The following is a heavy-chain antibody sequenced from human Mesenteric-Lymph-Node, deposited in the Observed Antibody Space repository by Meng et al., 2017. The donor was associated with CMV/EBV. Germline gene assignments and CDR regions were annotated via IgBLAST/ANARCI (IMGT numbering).Heavy chain of an antibody. CDR1: GGSISSSSYY. CDR2: IYYSGST. D-gene: IGHD3-10*01. Sequence: GSLRLSCTVSGGSISSSSYYWGWIRQPPGKGLEWIGSIYYSGSTYYNPSLKSRVTISVDTSKNQFSLKLSSVTAADTAVYYCASPLSGNLRFDYWGQGTLVTVSS. J-gene: IGHJ4*02. V-gene: IGHV4-39*01. CDR3: ASPLSGNLRFDY.